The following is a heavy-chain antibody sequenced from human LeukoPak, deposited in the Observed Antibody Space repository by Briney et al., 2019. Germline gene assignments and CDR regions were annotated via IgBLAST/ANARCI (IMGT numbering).Heavy chain of an antibody. CDR2: IHNDGST. CDR1: GFDVSINY. V-gene: IGHV3-66*01. Sequence: GGSLRLSCAASGFDVSINYMNWIRQSPEKGLEWVSIIHNDGSTYYADSVKGRFTVSRDNSKNTVSLQMDSLRVDDTGIYYCARGFLQLTPYYFDYWGQGNLVTVSS. CDR3: ARGFLQLTPYYFDY. D-gene: IGHD1-1*01. J-gene: IGHJ4*02.